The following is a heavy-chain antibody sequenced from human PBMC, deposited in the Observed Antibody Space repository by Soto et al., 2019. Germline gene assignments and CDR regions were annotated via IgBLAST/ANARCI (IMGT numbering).Heavy chain of an antibody. D-gene: IGHD2-21*01. Sequence: SETLSLTCTVSGVSIHNSHSFWSWIRQPPGNGLQFIASVYHNGGAHYNSSLKSRVTISVDTAKNQVSLRMRSLTAADTAFYYCGRVVEGATRHTDPDSWGQGILVTVSS. V-gene: IGHV4-39*01. CDR2: VYHNGGA. CDR1: GVSIHNSHSF. J-gene: IGHJ5*01. CDR3: GRVVEGATRHTDPDS.